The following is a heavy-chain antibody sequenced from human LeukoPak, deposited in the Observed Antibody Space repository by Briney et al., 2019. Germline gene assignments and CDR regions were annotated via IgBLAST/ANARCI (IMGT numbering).Heavy chain of an antibody. Sequence: SETLSLTCTVSGGSISSYYWSWIRQPPGKGLEWIGYIYYSGSTNYNPSLKSRVTISVDTSKSQFSLKLSSVTAADTAVYYCARGAIDSSGYNYYFDYWGQGTLVTVSS. D-gene: IGHD3-22*01. CDR1: GGSISSYY. V-gene: IGHV4-59*01. CDR2: IYYSGST. CDR3: ARGAIDSSGYNYYFDY. J-gene: IGHJ4*02.